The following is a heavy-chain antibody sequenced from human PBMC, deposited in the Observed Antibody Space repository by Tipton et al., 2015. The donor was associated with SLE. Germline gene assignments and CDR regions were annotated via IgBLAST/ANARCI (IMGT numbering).Heavy chain of an antibody. CDR1: GFPFSTFR. J-gene: IGHJ4*02. CDR3: AGGWFRDGLGN. CDR2: RKEDGSQE. D-gene: IGHD3-10*01. V-gene: IGHV3-7*01. Sequence: SLRLSCAASGFPFSTFRMSWVRQAPGKGLEWVANRKEDGSQEAYADSVKGRFTISRDNAKNSLFLQMNSLRAEDTAMYYCAGGWFRDGLGNWGQGTLVTVSS.